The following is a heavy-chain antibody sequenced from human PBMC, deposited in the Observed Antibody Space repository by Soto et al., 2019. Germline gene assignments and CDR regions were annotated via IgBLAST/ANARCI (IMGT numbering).Heavy chain of an antibody. Sequence: QVHLVESGGGVVQPGRSLRLSCAASEFTFSSYAMHWVCQAPGKGLEWVAIIWSDETTKFYADSVKGRFTIARDDSKNTLYLQMNSRRVEDTAVYYCARYSGAPRVTIFGVAPGYLQHWGQGTLVTVSA. V-gene: IGHV3-33*01. CDR3: ARYSGAPRVTIFGVAPGYLQH. D-gene: IGHD3-3*01. J-gene: IGHJ1*01. CDR1: EFTFSSYA. CDR2: IWSDETTK.